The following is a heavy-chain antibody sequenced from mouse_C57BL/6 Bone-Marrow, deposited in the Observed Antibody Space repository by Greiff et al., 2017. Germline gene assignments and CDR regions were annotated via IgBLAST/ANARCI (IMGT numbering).Heavy chain of an antibody. CDR1: GYTFTSYW. J-gene: IGHJ4*01. Sequence: VQLQQSGAELAKPGASVKLSCKASGYTFTSYWMHWVKQRPGQGLEWIGYLNPSSGYTKYNQKFKDKATLTADKASSTAYMQMSSLTYEDSAVYYCATIPPYYYGSSYVDAMDYWGQGTSVTVSS. CDR3: ATIPPYYYGSSYVDAMDY. V-gene: IGHV1-7*01. CDR2: LNPSSGYT. D-gene: IGHD1-1*01.